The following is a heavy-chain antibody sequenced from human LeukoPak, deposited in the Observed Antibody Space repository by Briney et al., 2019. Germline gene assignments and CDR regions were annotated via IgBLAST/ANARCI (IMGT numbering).Heavy chain of an antibody. V-gene: IGHV3-30-3*01. CDR1: GFTFSSYA. Sequence: PGRSLRLSCAASGFTFSSYAMHWVRQAPGKGLEWVAVISYDGSNKYYADSVKGRFTISRDNSKNTLYLQMNSLRAEDTAVYYCASGDDFWSGYLYYWGQGTLVTVSS. J-gene: IGHJ4*02. D-gene: IGHD3-3*01. CDR3: ASGDDFWSGYLYY. CDR2: ISYDGSNK.